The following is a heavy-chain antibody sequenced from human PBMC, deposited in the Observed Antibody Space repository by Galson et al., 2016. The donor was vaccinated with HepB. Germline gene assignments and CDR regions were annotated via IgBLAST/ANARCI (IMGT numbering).Heavy chain of an antibody. Sequence: SLRLSCAASGFTFSRHWMYWVRQAPGKGLVWVSQINSDGSNINYADSVKGRFTNSRDNADNTLYLQMNSLRGDDTAVYYCSTLRDFWSGWGQGTLVTVSP. V-gene: IGHV3-74*01. CDR3: STLRDFWSG. CDR2: INSDGSNI. J-gene: IGHJ4*02. CDR1: GFTFSRHW. D-gene: IGHD3-3*01.